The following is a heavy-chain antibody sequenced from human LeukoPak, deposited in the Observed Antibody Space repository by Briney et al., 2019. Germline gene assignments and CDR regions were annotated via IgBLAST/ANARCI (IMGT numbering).Heavy chain of an antibody. Sequence: GGSLRLSCAASGFTFSSYSMNWVRQAPGKGLEWVSSMSSSSSYIYYADSLKGRFTISRDNAKSSLYLQMNSLRAEDTAVYYCASAYLGTYYDCSGYFSNWFDPWGQGTLVTVSS. CDR2: MSSSSSYI. V-gene: IGHV3-21*01. J-gene: IGHJ5*02. CDR1: GFTFSSYS. CDR3: ASAYLGTYYDCSGYFSNWFDP. D-gene: IGHD3-22*01.